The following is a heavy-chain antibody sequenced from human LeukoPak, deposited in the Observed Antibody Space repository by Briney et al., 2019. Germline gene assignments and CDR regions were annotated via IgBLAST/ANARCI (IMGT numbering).Heavy chain of an antibody. Sequence: GGSLRLSCAASGFTDSSNYMNWVRPAPGKGLEWVSIFYSGGSTYYADSVKGRFTISRDNSKNTLYLQMNSLRAEDTAVYYCAGGPLRYYFDYWGQGTLVTVSS. J-gene: IGHJ4*02. CDR2: FYSGGST. V-gene: IGHV3-53*01. CDR3: AGGPLRYYFDY. CDR1: GFTDSSNY. D-gene: IGHD2-15*01.